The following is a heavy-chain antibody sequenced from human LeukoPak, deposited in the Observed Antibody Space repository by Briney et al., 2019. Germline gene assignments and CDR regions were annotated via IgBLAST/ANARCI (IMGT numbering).Heavy chain of an antibody. CDR1: GFTFINYA. CDR2: ISASGRST. V-gene: IGHV3-23*01. Sequence: GGSLRLSCAVSGFTFINYAMNWVRQAPGKGLEGVSGISASGRSTYYTDSLKGRFTISKAYSKNTLYLQMNSLRAEDTAIYYCARSGAGEDYFDYWGQGSLVTVSS. CDR3: ARSGAGEDYFDY. D-gene: IGHD3-10*01. J-gene: IGHJ4*02.